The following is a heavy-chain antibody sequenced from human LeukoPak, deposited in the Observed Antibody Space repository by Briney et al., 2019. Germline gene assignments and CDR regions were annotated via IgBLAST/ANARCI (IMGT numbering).Heavy chain of an antibody. D-gene: IGHD6-13*01. Sequence: GGSLRLSCAASGFTFSNYAMHWVRQSPGKGLEWVAVIWYDGNDKYYRDSVKGRFTISRDNSKNTLYLQMSSLRVEDTALYYCARDAVSAGTLTTDYWGQGTLVTVSS. CDR1: GFTFSNYA. V-gene: IGHV3-33*01. CDR3: ARDAVSAGTLTTDY. CDR2: IWYDGNDK. J-gene: IGHJ4*02.